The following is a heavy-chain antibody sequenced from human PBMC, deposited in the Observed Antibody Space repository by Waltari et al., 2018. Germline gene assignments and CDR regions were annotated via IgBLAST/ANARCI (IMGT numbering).Heavy chain of an antibody. Sequence: QVQLQESGPGLVKPSETLSLTCTVSNYSITRGYFWGWIRQSPGKGLEWIGSIYHTGTTYFNPSLKSRVTISIDTSKKQFSLRLRSVTAADTGVYFCARDKGFYDVLPGRGWFDPWGQGTLVTVSS. V-gene: IGHV4-38-2*02. J-gene: IGHJ5*02. CDR3: ARDKGFYDVLPGRGWFDP. CDR2: IYHTGTT. D-gene: IGHD3-9*01. CDR1: NYSITRGYF.